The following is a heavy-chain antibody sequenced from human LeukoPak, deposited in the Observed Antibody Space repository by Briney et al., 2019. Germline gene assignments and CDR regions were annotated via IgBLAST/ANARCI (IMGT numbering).Heavy chain of an antibody. V-gene: IGHV3-7*01. CDR3: ARDRITDFWSGYYTNYFDY. D-gene: IGHD3-3*01. J-gene: IGHJ4*02. CDR2: INQDGSEK. CDR1: GFTLDDYG. Sequence: GGSLRLSCAASGFTLDDYGMSWVRQAPGKGLEWVATINQDGSEKYYVDSVKGRFTISRDNAKNSLFLQMNSLRAEDTAVYYCARDRITDFWSGYYTNYFDYWGQGTLVIVSS.